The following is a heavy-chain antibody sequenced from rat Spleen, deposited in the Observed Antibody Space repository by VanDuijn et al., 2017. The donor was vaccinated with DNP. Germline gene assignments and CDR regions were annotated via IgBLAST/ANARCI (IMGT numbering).Heavy chain of an antibody. V-gene: IGHV5-22*01. Sequence: EVQLVESGGGLVQPGRSLKLSCAASGFTFSDYYMAWVRQAPTKGLEWVAYIGYDGGDTYNGDSVKGRFTISRDNAKSTLYLQMNSLRSEDMATYYCVTHPSWFGYWGPGTLVTVSS. CDR1: GFTFSDYY. CDR2: IGYDGGDT. J-gene: IGHJ3*01. CDR3: VTHPSWFGY.